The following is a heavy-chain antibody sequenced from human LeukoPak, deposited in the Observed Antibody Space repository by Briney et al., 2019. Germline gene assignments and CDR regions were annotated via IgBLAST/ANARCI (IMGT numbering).Heavy chain of an antibody. J-gene: IGHJ4*02. CDR2: VSGNGAKT. V-gene: IGHV3-23*01. CDR3: AKDPLDY. Sequence: GGSLRLSCAASGFTFTTYGMTWVRQAPGKGLEWVSGVSGNGAKTYNGDYAKGRFTISRDNSRNTLYLQMNSLRAEDTAIYYCAKDPLDYWGQGTLVTVSS. CDR1: GFTFTTYG.